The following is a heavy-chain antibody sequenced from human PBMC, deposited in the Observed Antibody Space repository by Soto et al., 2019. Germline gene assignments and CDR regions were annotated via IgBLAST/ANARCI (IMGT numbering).Heavy chain of an antibody. CDR2: TYHGGTT. V-gene: IGHV4-38-2*02. CDR3: ARDFAYFDS. D-gene: IGHD3-3*01. CDR1: GYSIGIGSY. J-gene: IGHJ4*02. Sequence: PSETLSLTCTVSGYSIGIGSYCAWIRQPPGKGPEWIASTYHGGTTFYNPSLKSRITISVDTSNNQFSLNLDSVTAADTAVYFCARDFAYFDSWGQGTLVTVSS.